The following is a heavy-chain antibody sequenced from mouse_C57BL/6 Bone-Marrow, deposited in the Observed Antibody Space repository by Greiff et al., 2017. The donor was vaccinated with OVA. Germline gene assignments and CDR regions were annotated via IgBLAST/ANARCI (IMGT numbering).Heavy chain of an antibody. Sequence: VQLQQSGAELVKPGASVKMSCKASGYTFTSYWITWVKQRPGQGLEWIGDIYPGSGSTNYNEKFKSKATLTVDTSSSTAYMQLSSLTSEDSAVYYCARSTTVVATDYFDYWGQGTTLTVSS. CDR1: GYTFTSYW. D-gene: IGHD1-1*01. CDR3: ARSTTVVATDYFDY. V-gene: IGHV1-55*01. J-gene: IGHJ2*01. CDR2: IYPGSGST.